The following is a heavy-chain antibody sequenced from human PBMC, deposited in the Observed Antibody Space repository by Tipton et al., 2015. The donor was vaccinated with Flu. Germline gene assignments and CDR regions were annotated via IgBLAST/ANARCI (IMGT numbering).Heavy chain of an antibody. D-gene: IGHD1-26*01. Sequence: SLRLSCAASGFTFSAYSMNWVRQAPGKGLEWVSGITYSGGGTFYADSVKGRFTISRDDSKNTLYMQMNSLRAEDAAIYYCAKDQSGGYYRLNAFDIWGQGTMVTVSS. CDR2: ITYSGGGT. CDR1: GFTFSAYS. V-gene: IGHV3-23*01. J-gene: IGHJ3*02. CDR3: AKDQSGGYYRLNAFDI.